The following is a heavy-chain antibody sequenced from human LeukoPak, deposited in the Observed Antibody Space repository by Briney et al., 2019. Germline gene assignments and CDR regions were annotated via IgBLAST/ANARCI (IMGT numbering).Heavy chain of an antibody. CDR3: AKLLYEFDY. CDR2: ISYDGSNK. V-gene: IGHV3-30*18. J-gene: IGHJ4*02. CDR1: GFTFSSYA. D-gene: IGHD3-16*01. Sequence: PGGSLRLSCAASGFTFSSYAMSWVRQAPGKGLEWVAVISYDGSNKYYADSVKGRFTISRDNSKNTLYLQMNSLRAEDTAVYYCAKLLYEFDYWGQGTLVTVSS.